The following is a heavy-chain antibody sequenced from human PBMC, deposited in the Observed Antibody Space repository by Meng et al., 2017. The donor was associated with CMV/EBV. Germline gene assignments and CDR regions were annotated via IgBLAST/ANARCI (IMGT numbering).Heavy chain of an antibody. CDR2: IIPILGIA. Sequence: SVKVSCKASGGTFSSYTISWVRQAPGQGLEWMGRIIPILGIANYAQKFQGRVTITADKSTSTAYMELSSLRSEDTAVYYCARGGSPDIVVVPAAIEFDYWGQGTMVTVSS. CDR1: GGTFSSYT. D-gene: IGHD2-2*02. V-gene: IGHV1-69*02. CDR3: ARGGSPDIVVVPAAIEFDY. J-gene: IGHJ4*02.